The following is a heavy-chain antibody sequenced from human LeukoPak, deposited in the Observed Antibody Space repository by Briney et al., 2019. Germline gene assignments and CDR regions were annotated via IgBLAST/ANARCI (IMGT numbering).Heavy chain of an antibody. V-gene: IGHV3-9*01. D-gene: IGHD3-3*01. CDR1: GFTFDDYA. CDR3: AKDKYYDFWSGFYDY. J-gene: IGHJ4*02. Sequence: GRSLRLSCAASGFTFDDYAMHWVRQAPGKGLEWVSGISWNSGSIGYADSVKGRFTISRDNAKNSLYLQMNSLRAEDTALYYYAKDKYYDFWSGFYDYWGQGTLVTVSS. CDR2: ISWNSGSI.